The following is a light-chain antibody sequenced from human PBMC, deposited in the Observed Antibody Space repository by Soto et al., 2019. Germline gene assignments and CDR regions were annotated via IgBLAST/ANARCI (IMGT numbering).Light chain of an antibody. CDR3: SSYRIIGSLV. Sequence: QSVLTQPPSASGTPGQRVTISCTGTSSDVGGYDYVSWYQQHPGKAPKVMIYEVSNRPSGVSNRFSGPKSGNTASLTISGLQAEDEADYYCSSYRIIGSLVFGTGTKVTVL. CDR1: SSDVGGYDY. CDR2: EVS. V-gene: IGLV2-14*01. J-gene: IGLJ1*01.